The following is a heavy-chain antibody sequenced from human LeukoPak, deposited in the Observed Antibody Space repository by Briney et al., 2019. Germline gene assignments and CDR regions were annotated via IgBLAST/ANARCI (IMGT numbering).Heavy chain of an antibody. J-gene: IGHJ5*02. CDR2: IYIGDSDT. D-gene: IGHD6-19*01. Sequence: GESLKISCKGSGYSFTNYWIGWVRQLPGKGLEWMGIIYIGDSDTRYSPSFQGQVTISADKSISTAYLQWSSLKASDTAMYYCARHGSSGLVTAAYNWFDPWGQGTLVTVSS. V-gene: IGHV5-51*01. CDR3: ARHGSSGLVTAAYNWFDP. CDR1: GYSFTNYW.